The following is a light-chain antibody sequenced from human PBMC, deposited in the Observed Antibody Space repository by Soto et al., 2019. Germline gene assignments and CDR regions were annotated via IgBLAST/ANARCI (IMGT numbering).Light chain of an antibody. CDR3: QQYKDYWT. CDR2: ETS. V-gene: IGKV1-5*03. J-gene: IGKJ1*01. CDR1: QSISRW. Sequence: DVQMTQSPSTLSASVGDRVTITFRASQSISRWLAWYQQKPGKAPKLLIYETSSLEDGVPSRFTGSGSGTEFSLTITSLQPEDFASYYCQQYKDYWTFGQGTKVDNK.